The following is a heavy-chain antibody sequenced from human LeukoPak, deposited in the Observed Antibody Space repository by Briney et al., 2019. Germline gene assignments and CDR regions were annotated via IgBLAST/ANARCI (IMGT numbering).Heavy chain of an antibody. CDR1: GFTFSSYG. Sequence: QPGRSLRLSCAASGFTFSSYGMHWVRQAPGKGLEWVAVISYDGNSIYYADSMKGRFTISRDNSKNTLYLQMNSLRPEDTAVYYCARDAYSGSYLGSGAFDIWGQGTMVTVSS. V-gene: IGHV3-30*03. J-gene: IGHJ3*02. D-gene: IGHD1-26*01. CDR3: ARDAYSGSYLGSGAFDI. CDR2: ISYDGNSI.